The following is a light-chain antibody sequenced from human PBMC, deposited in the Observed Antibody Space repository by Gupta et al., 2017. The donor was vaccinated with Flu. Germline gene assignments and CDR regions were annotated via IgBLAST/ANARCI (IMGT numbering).Light chain of an antibody. CDR2: EDT. Sequence: GQTARMTCGGDSSGRKTGHWYQQKAGQAPVVVVYEDTDRPSGIPERFSGSNSGTTDTLTINRVEAGDEAGYYCQAWDSNSDRPVFGGGTKLTVL. CDR1: SSGRKT. V-gene: IGLV3-21*02. J-gene: IGLJ3*02. CDR3: QAWDSNSDRPV.